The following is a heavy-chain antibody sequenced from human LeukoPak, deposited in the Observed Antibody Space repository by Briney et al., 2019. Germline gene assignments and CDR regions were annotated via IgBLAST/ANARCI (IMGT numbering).Heavy chain of an antibody. CDR2: IYTSGST. Sequence: SETLSLTCTVSGGSISSGSYYWSWIRQPAGRGLEWIGRIYTSGSTNYNPSLKSRVTMSVDTSKNQFSLKLSSVTAADTAVYYCARDRGTATLPDYWGQGTLVTVSS. J-gene: IGHJ4*02. CDR1: GGSISSGSYY. V-gene: IGHV4-61*02. D-gene: IGHD1-1*01. CDR3: ARDRGTATLPDY.